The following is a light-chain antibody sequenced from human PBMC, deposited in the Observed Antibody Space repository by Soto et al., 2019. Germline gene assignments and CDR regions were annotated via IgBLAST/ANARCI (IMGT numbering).Light chain of an antibody. V-gene: IGKV3-15*01. CDR2: GAS. CDR1: QSVSSN. J-gene: IGKJ1*01. CDR3: QQYNNWPET. Sequence: EIVMTQSQATLSVSPGERATLSCRASQSVSSNLAWYQQKPGQAPRLLIYGASTRAPGIPGRFSGSGSGTEFTLTISSLQSEDFAVYYCQQYNNWPETFGQGTKVEI.